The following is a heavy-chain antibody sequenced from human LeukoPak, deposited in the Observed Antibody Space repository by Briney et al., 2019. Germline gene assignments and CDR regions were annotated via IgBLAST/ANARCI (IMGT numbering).Heavy chain of an antibody. Sequence: ASAKVSCKVSGYTLTELSMHWVRQAPGKGLEWMGGFDPEDGETIYAQKFQGRVTMTEDTSTDTAYMELSSLRSEDTAVYYCATASGSYYSFDYWGQGTLVTVSS. J-gene: IGHJ4*02. D-gene: IGHD1-26*01. V-gene: IGHV1-24*01. CDR2: FDPEDGET. CDR1: GYTLTELS. CDR3: ATASGSYYSFDY.